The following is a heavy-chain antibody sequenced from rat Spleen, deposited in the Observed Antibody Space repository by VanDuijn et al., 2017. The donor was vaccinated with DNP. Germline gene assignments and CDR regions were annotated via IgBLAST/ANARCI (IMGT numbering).Heavy chain of an antibody. CDR2: INPSGGSS. J-gene: IGHJ2*01. CDR1: GFTFSDYD. D-gene: IGHD1-9*01. CDR3: ARHDILRVSALFDY. Sequence: EVQLVESGGGLVQPGRSLKLSCAASGFTFSDYDMAWVRQAPTKGLEWVASINPSGGSSYYRDSVKGRFTISRDNAKSTLYLQMDSLRSEETATYYCARHDILRVSALFDYWGQGVMVTVSS. V-gene: IGHV5S11*01.